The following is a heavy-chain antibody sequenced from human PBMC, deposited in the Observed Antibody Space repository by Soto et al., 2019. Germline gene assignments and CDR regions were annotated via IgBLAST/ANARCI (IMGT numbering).Heavy chain of an antibody. V-gene: IGHV1-69*12. CDR1: GGTFSSYA. Sequence: QVQLVQSGAGVRQPASSVKVSCKTSGGTFSSYAISWVRQAPGQGLEWMGGIVPIVDTSTYAQKFQGRVTITADESTSTAYMELSSLRSDDTAIYYCVSVVAIPGYPDNWGQGTLVTVSS. CDR2: IVPIVDTS. J-gene: IGHJ4*02. D-gene: IGHD5-12*01. CDR3: VSVVAIPGYPDN.